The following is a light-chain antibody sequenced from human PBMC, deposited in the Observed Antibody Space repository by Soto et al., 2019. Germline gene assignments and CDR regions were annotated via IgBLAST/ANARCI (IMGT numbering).Light chain of an antibody. Sequence: DIQMTQSPSSLSASIGDRVTITCRASQGISSFLNWYQQRPGRAPKLLIYGASSLQSGVPSRFSGSGSGTDFTLTISSLQPEDFATYYCQQSDRAPPTFGQGTKVEV. CDR3: QQSDRAPPT. CDR1: QGISSF. CDR2: GAS. V-gene: IGKV1-39*01. J-gene: IGKJ1*01.